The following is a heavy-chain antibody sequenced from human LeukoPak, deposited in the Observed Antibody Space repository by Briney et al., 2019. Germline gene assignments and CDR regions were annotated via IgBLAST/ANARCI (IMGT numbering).Heavy chain of an antibody. D-gene: IGHD5-24*01. J-gene: IGHJ2*01. Sequence: SETLSLTCAVATGSLSGYAGMWLRQSPKGGLGWGCHIYDTGGTIYSPTFRGRAPLSVAPSKTQFSLNLRSVDAADQPGYSCLRSANGYTPWHFDLWGRGTLVSVSS. CDR3: LRSANGYTPWHFDL. CDR1: TGSLSGYA. CDR2: IYDTGGT. V-gene: IGHV4-34*11.